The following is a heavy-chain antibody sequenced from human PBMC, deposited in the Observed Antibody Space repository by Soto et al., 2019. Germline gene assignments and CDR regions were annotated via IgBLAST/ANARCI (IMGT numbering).Heavy chain of an antibody. CDR3: ARMRPTGCHDYYYYGMDV. D-gene: IGHD6-19*01. J-gene: IGHJ6*02. V-gene: IGHV4-59*11. CDR1: GGSLSDHY. CDR2: IYYRGST. Sequence: QVQLQESGPGLVKPSETLSLTCSVSGGSLSDHYWTWIRQPPGKGLEWIGCIYYRGSTYYNPSLKSRVTISVDTSKNQFSLRLSSVTAADTAVYYCARMRPTGCHDYYYYGMDVWGQGTTVTVSS.